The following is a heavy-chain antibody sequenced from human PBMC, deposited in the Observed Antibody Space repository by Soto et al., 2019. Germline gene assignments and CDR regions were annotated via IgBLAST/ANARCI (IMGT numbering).Heavy chain of an antibody. D-gene: IGHD5-12*01. CDR2: IYHSGST. CDR3: AAGAGLPRYY. Sequence: QLQLQESGSGLVKPSQTLSLTCAVSGGSISSGGYSWSWIQQPPGKGLEWIGYIYHSGSTYYNPSLKSRVTISVDRSKNQFSLKLSSVTAADTAVYYCAAGAGLPRYYWGQGTLVTVSS. V-gene: IGHV4-30-2*01. J-gene: IGHJ4*02. CDR1: GGSISSGGYS.